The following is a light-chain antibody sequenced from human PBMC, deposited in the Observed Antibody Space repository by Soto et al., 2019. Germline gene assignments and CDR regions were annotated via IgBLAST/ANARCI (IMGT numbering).Light chain of an antibody. CDR3: TSFTSRSTWV. CDR1: SSDVGGYNY. Sequence: QSALTQPASVSGSPGQSITISCTGTSSDVGGYNYVSWFQQHPGTAPKLKIYEVSNRPSGVSNRFSGSKSGYTASLTISGLQAEDEAAYYCTSFTSRSTWVFGGGTKLTVL. CDR2: EVS. J-gene: IGLJ3*02. V-gene: IGLV2-14*03.